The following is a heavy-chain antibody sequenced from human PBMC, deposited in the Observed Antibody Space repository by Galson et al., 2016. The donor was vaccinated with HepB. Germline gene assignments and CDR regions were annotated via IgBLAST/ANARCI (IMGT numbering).Heavy chain of an antibody. J-gene: IGHJ5*02. V-gene: IGHV3-30*03. D-gene: IGHD6-13*01. CDR3: ARDEAFDSTSWYGGFGHWIDP. Sequence: SLRLSCAGSGFTFSHYGMHWVRQAPGKGLEWVAVISYDTTKEYYADSVKGRFTISRDNSKNTLYLQMNSLRTEDTATFYCARDEAFDSTSWYGGFGHWIDPWGQGTLVTVSS. CDR1: GFTFSHYG. CDR2: ISYDTTKE.